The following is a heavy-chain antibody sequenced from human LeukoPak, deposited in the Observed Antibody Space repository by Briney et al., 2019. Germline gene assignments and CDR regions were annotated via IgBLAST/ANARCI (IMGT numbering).Heavy chain of an antibody. V-gene: IGHV3-64*04. CDR2: ITSNGGST. CDR3: ARGSWSAADTNIDY. Sequence: PGGSLRLSCSASGFTFSRYAMHWVRQAPGKGLEYVSAITSNGGSTNYADSVRGRFTISRDNAKNTLYLQMNTLRVEDTAVYYCARGSWSAADTNIDYWGQGTLVTVSS. D-gene: IGHD6-13*01. J-gene: IGHJ4*02. CDR1: GFTFSRYA.